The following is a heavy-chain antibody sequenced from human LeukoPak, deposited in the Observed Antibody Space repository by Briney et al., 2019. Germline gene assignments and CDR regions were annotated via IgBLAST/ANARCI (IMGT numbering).Heavy chain of an antibody. CDR2: ITWNSDNI. CDR1: GFTFDDYA. CDR3: AREGLDRGYFDY. V-gene: IGHV3-9*01. Sequence: GGSLRLSCAASGFTFDDYAMHWVRQAPGKGLEWVSGITWNSDNIEYADSVKGRFTISRDNAKNSLYLQMNSLRAEDTAVYYCAREGLDRGYFDYWGQGTLVTVSS. D-gene: IGHD1-14*01. J-gene: IGHJ4*02.